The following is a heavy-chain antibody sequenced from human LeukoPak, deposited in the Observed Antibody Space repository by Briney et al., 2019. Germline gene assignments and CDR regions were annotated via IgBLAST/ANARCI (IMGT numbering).Heavy chain of an antibody. D-gene: IGHD6-13*01. CDR2: TSYDGSNK. CDR3: AREHSSSWYYFDY. CDR1: GVTFSRYA. V-gene: IGHV3-30-3*01. J-gene: IGHJ4*02. Sequence: GGSLRLPWSGSGVTFSRYAMQWVRPAPGKGLGGVAVTSYDGSNKYYADSVKGRFTISRDNSKNTLYLQMNSLRAEDTAVYYCAREHSSSWYYFDYWGQGTLVTVSS.